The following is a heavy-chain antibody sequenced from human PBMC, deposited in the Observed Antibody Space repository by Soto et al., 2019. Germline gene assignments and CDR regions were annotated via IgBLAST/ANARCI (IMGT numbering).Heavy chain of an antibody. Sequence: QVHLVQSGAEVKKPGASVKISCKGSGYGFTTYGITWVRQAPGQGLEWMAWISAHNGNTNYAQKLQGRVTVTRDTSRSTAYMELSSLGSDATAVYYCAGGRYGDYWGQGALVTVSS. J-gene: IGHJ4*02. V-gene: IGHV1-18*01. CDR2: ISAHNGNT. D-gene: IGHD1-1*01. CDR1: GYGFTTYG. CDR3: AGGRYGDY.